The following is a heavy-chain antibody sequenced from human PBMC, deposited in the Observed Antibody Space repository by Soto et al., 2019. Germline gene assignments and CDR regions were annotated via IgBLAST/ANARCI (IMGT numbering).Heavy chain of an antibody. D-gene: IGHD3-22*01. V-gene: IGHV1-18*01. CDR1: GYTFTSYG. J-gene: IGHJ4*02. CDR2: ISAYNGNT. CDR3: ARLLGYYDSSGSHPAYFDY. Sequence: ASVKVSCKASGYTFTSYGISWARQAPGQGLEWMGWISAYNGNTNYAQKLQGRVTMTTDTSTSTAYMELRSLRSDDTAVYYCARLLGYYDSSGSHPAYFDYWGQGTLVTAPQ.